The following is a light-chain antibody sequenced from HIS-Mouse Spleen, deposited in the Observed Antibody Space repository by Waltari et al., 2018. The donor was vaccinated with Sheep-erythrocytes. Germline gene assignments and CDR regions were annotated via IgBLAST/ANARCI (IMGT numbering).Light chain of an antibody. Sequence: QSVLTQPPSASGTPGQRVTISCSGSSSNIGSNTVNWYQQLPGTAPKLLTYSNNRRPSGVPHRFAGSKSGTSASLAISGLQSEDEADYYCAAWDDSLDGVVFGGGTKLTVL. CDR2: SNN. V-gene: IGLV1-44*01. CDR3: AAWDDSLDGVV. CDR1: SSNIGSNT. J-gene: IGLJ2*01.